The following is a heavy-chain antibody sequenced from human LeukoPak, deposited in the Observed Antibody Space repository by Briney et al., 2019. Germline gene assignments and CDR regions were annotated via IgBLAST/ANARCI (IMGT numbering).Heavy chain of an antibody. V-gene: IGHV1-3*04. CDR2: INTGNGNT. CDR1: GSTFSSYA. D-gene: IGHD6-19*01. CDR3: ARAWTPDIAVAGIFDS. J-gene: IGHJ4*02. Sequence: ASVKVSCKASGSTFSSYAIHWVRQAPGQSLEWMGWINTGNGNTKYSQNFQGRVTITRDTSASTAYMDLTSLKSEDTAVYYCARAWTPDIAVAGIFDSWGQGALVTVSS.